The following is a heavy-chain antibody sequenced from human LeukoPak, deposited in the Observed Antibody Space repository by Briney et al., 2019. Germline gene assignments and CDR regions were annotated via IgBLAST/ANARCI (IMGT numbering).Heavy chain of an antibody. CDR1: GGSISSYY. J-gene: IGHJ6*02. Sequence: SETLSLTCTVSGGSISSYYWSWIRQPPGKGLEWIGEINHSGSTNYNPSLKSRVTISVDTSKNQFSLKLSSVTAADTAVYYCARVYVTTVTADAAVGGLDSQGYYYYGMDVWGQGTTVTVSS. CDR3: ARVYVTTVTADAAVGGLDSQGYYYYGMDV. CDR2: INHSGST. D-gene: IGHD4-11*01. V-gene: IGHV4-34*01.